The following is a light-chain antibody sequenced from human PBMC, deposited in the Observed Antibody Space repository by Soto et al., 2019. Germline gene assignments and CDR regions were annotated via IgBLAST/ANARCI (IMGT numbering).Light chain of an antibody. V-gene: IGLV2-14*01. CDR1: RGDVGGYNY. CDR2: EVS. CDR3: SSYTSISTHYG. Sequence: QSLLTQPACVTGSPGQSITISHTGTRGDVGGYNYVSWYQQHPDKAPKLMIYEVSNRPSGDSHRPSSSKSGNTASLTISGLQAEDEADYCCSSYTSISTHYGVGSGTTVTV. J-gene: IGLJ1*01.